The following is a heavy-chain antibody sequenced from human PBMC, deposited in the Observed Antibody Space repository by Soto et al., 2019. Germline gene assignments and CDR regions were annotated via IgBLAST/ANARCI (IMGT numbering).Heavy chain of an antibody. CDR3: ARGPTDYYDNSANYFLDY. J-gene: IGHJ4*02. V-gene: IGHV1-18*01. D-gene: IGHD3-22*01. CDR1: GYTFITYG. Sequence: QVQLVQSGAEVKKPGASVKVSCKASGYTFITYGVSWVRQAPGQGLDWLGWISTYNGNTRYAERLQGRVTMTTDTSKNTAYMGLRNLRSDDTAVYYCARGPTDYYDNSANYFLDYWGQGTLVTVSS. CDR2: ISTYNGNT.